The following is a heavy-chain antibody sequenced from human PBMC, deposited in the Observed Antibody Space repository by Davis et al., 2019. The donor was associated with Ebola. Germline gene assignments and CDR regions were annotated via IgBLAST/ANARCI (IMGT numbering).Heavy chain of an antibody. D-gene: IGHD2-2*01. CDR1: GYSISSGYY. CDR2: IYHSGNT. V-gene: IGHV4-38-2*02. Sequence: SETLSLTCTVSGYSISSGYYWAWIRQPPGKGLEWVGSIYHSGNTYYNPSLKSRVSISVDTAKNQFSLKLTSVTATDTAVYYCARVPAAARYYYDGMDVWGKGTTVTVSS. CDR3: ARVPAAARYYYDGMDV. J-gene: IGHJ6*04.